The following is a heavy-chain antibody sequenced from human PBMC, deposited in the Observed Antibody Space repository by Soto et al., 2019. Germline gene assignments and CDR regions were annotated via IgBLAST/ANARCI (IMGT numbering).Heavy chain of an antibody. Sequence: GASVKVSCKASGYTFSNYGISWVRQAPGQGLEWMGWIVVGNGNTSYAQKFQGRVTMTRDTSTSTVYMELSSLRSEDTAVYYCARGGDYYYDSSGYYYGYWGQGTLVTVSS. CDR2: IVVGNGNT. CDR1: GYTFSNYG. V-gene: IGHV1-18*01. CDR3: ARGGDYYYDSSGYYYGY. J-gene: IGHJ4*02. D-gene: IGHD3-22*01.